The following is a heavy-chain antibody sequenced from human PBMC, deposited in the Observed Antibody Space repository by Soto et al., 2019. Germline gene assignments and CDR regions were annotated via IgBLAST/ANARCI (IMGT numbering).Heavy chain of an antibody. Sequence: QVQLVQSGAEVKKPGSSVKVSCKASGGTFNTYTISWVRQVPGQGLEWMGGIMPLYAKPTYAQPFLGSLTIAADAHTSTVYMEWSSLRSEDTALYYCASLNNWSSGDGRIDVWGRGTAVSVSS. J-gene: IGHJ6*02. V-gene: IGHV1-69*01. CDR1: GGTFNTYT. CDR2: IMPLYAKP. D-gene: IGHD1-26*01. CDR3: ASLNNWSSGDGRIDV.